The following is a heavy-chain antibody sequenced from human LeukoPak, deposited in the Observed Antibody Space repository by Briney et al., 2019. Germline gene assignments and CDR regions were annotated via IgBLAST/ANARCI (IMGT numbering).Heavy chain of an antibody. CDR2: ISSSSSFI. D-gene: IGHD5-12*01. V-gene: IGHV3-21*01. J-gene: IGHJ4*02. CDR1: GFTFSSYN. Sequence: GGSLRLSCAASGFTFSSYNMNWVRQAPGKGLEWVSSISSSSSFIYYADSVKGRFTISRDNAKNSLYLQMNSLRAEDTAVYYCARGYSGYDYFDYWGQGTLVTVSS. CDR3: ARGYSGYDYFDY.